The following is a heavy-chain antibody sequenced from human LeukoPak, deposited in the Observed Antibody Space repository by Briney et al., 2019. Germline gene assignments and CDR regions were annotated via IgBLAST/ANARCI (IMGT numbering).Heavy chain of an antibody. CDR1: GFTFSSYA. CDR2: ISGSSGST. CDR3: ARALPSPLYSGSYADAFDI. D-gene: IGHD1-26*01. J-gene: IGHJ3*02. Sequence: GGSLRLSCAASGFTFSSYAMSWVRQAPGKGLEWVSSISGSSGSTYYTDSVKGRFTISRDNSKNTLWLQMNSLRAEDTAVYYCARALPSPLYSGSYADAFDIWGQGTMVTVSS. V-gene: IGHV3-23*01.